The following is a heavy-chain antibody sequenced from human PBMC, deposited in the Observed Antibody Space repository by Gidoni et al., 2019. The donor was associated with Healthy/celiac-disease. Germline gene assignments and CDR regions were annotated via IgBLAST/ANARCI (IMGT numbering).Heavy chain of an antibody. CDR3: ARDHVVRGTSWFDP. J-gene: IGHJ5*02. V-gene: IGHV1-2*02. CDR2: INTNSGGT. D-gene: IGHD3-10*01. CDR1: GYTFTGYY. Sequence: QVQLVQSGAEVKKHGASVKVSCKASGYTFTGYYMHWVRQAPGQGLEWRGWINTNSGGTNYAQKFQGRVTMTRDTSISTAYMELSRLRSDDTAVYYCARDHVVRGTSWFDPWGQGTLVTVSS.